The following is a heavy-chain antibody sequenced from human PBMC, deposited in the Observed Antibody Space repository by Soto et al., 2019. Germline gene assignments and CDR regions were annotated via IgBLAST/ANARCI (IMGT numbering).Heavy chain of an antibody. D-gene: IGHD5-18*01. J-gene: IGHJ4*02. Sequence: GSSVKVSCKASGYTFTSYGISWVRQAPGQGLEWMGWISTYYDNTNYAQNLRGRVTMTTDTSTSTAYMELRGLRSDDTAVYYCARDTPRRYNSGQGLDYWGQGTLVTVSS. CDR2: ISTYYDNT. CDR1: GYTFTSYG. V-gene: IGHV1-18*04. CDR3: ARDTPRRYNSGQGLDY.